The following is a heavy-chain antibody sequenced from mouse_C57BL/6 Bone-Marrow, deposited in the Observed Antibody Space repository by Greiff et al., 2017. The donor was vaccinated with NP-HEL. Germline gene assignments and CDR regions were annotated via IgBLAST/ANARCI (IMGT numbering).Heavy chain of an antibody. D-gene: IGHD2-3*01. V-gene: IGHV3-6*01. CDR2: LSYDVRN. J-gene: IGHJ1*03. CDR3: ARDRGWLLRPWYFDV. Sequence: DVKLQESGPGLVKPSQSLSLTCSVTGYSITSGYYWNCIRQFPGTQLEWMGYLSYDVRNNYNPSLTNRISITRDTSKNQFFLKLNSVTTEDTATYYCARDRGWLLRPWYFDVWGTGTTVTVSS. CDR1: GYSITSGYY.